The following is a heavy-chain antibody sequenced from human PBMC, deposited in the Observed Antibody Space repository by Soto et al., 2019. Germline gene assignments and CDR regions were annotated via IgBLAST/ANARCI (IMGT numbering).Heavy chain of an antibody. CDR2: INPNGGVT. CDR1: GDSFNDYY. Sequence: VQLVQSGAEAKKPGASVKVSCKTSGDSFNDYYIHWVRQAPGQGLEWMGWINPNGGVTKYAQKFQGRVTVTRDTYIRTVYMELSSLRSDDTAVYYCARESGGATATLDYYYFYMDVWGKGTTVTVSS. V-gene: IGHV1-2*02. D-gene: IGHD5-12*01. J-gene: IGHJ6*03. CDR3: ARESGGATATLDYYYFYMDV.